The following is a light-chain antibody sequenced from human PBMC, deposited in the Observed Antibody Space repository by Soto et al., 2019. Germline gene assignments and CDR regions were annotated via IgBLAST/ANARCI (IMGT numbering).Light chain of an antibody. CDR2: GNS. CDR3: QSYDNILSAVV. V-gene: IGLV1-40*01. CDR1: SSNIGAGYD. Sequence: QSVLTQPPSVSGAPGQRVTISCTGSSSNIGAGYDVHWYQQLPGTAPKLLIYGNSNRPSGVPDRFSGSKSGTSASLAITGLQAEDEGDYYCQSYDNILSAVVFGGGTKLTVL. J-gene: IGLJ2*01.